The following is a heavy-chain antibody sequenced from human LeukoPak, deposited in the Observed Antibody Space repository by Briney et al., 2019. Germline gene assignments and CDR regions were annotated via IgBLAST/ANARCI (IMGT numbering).Heavy chain of an antibody. Sequence: ASVKVSCKASGYTFTSYGIIWVRQAPGQGLEWMGWISADNGNTNYAEKVQGRVTMTTDTSTTTAYMELRSLRSDDTAVYYCARDGETGTMYYYYMDVWGKGTTVTVSS. CDR2: ISADNGNT. J-gene: IGHJ6*03. CDR3: ARDGETGTMYYYYMDV. D-gene: IGHD1-7*01. CDR1: GYTFTSYG. V-gene: IGHV1-18*01.